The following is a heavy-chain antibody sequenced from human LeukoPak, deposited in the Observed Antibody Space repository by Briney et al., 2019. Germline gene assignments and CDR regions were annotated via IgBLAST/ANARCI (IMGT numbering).Heavy chain of an antibody. CDR3: ARDPRWELLKGGAFDI. Sequence: AQTLSLTCTVSGRSISSGDYYWSWIRQPPGEGLEWIVYIYYSGSTYYNPSLKSRVTISVDTSKNQFSLKLSPVTAADTAVYYCARDPRWELLKGGAFDIWGQGTMVAVSS. J-gene: IGHJ3*02. CDR1: GRSISSGDYY. CDR2: IYYSGST. D-gene: IGHD2-15*01. V-gene: IGHV4-30-4*08.